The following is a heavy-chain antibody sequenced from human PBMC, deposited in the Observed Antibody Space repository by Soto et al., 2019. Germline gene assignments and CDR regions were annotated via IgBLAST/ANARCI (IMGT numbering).Heavy chain of an antibody. CDR3: ARAAVVVVLPAAHPGGLNV. V-gene: IGHV4-61*01. J-gene: IGHJ6*02. D-gene: IGHD2-2*01. Sequence: SETLSLTCSVSGASVNSGNYYWTWLRQSPGKGLEYIGYIYFSGTTNYNPSLKSRLTISMDTSKKQFSLNLTSVTTADTAVYYCARAAVVVVLPAAHPGGLNVWGQGTSVTVSS. CDR2: IYFSGTT. CDR1: GASVNSGNYY.